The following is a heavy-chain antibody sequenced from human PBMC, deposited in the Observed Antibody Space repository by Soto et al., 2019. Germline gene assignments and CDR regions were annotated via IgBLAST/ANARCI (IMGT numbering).Heavy chain of an antibody. D-gene: IGHD7-27*01. CDR3: VRELGLAY. V-gene: IGHV3-7*03. J-gene: IGHJ4*02. CDR1: GFTLSNYW. CDR2: INKDGSQK. Sequence: VSLRLSCAASGFTLSNYWMTWVRQAPGKGLEWVANINKDGSQKNYVDSVKGRFTIARDNGQNSLSLQMNSLRVEDTAVYYCVRELGLAYWGQGALVTVSS.